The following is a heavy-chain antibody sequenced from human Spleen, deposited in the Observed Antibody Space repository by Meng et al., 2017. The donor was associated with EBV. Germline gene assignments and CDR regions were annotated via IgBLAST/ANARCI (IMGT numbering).Heavy chain of an antibody. J-gene: IGHJ4*02. V-gene: IGHV4-59*01. D-gene: IGHD5-18*01. CDR1: YCSIHNYY. Sequence: QVLLQELGPGPVKPPSTLSPICCPLYCSIHNYYCSWLQQPPGKGLEWIWYINYLGGTNYNPSLKSRVTISVATSMNQLSLTLTSVTGADTAVYYCARATPGYSYGYTDSWGQGILVTVSS. CDR3: ARATPGYSYGYTDS. CDR2: INYLGGT.